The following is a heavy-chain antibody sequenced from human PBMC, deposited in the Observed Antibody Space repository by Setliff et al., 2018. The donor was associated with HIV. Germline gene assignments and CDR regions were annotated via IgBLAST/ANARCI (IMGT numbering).Heavy chain of an antibody. CDR2: IYYTGST. D-gene: IGHD4-17*01. V-gene: IGHV4-59*01. CDR1: GGSISNYY. Sequence: SETLSLTCTVSGGSISNYYWSWIRQPPGKGLEWIGYIYYTGSTNYNPSLKSRLTISVDTSKNQFSLKLRSVTAADTAVYYCARDPPGYGDSNDYWGQGTLVTVSS. CDR3: ARDPPGYGDSNDY. J-gene: IGHJ4*02.